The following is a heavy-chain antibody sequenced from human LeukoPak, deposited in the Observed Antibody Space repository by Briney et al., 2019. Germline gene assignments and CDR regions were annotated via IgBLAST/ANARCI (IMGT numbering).Heavy chain of an antibody. J-gene: IGHJ6*02. Sequence: ASVKVSCKASGYTFTGYYMHWVRQAPGQGLEWMGWINPNSGGTNYAQKFQGRVTKTRDTSISTAYMELSRLRSDDTAVYYCARERPYYYYGMDVWGQGTTVTVSS. CDR3: ARERPYYYYGMDV. CDR1: GYTFTGYY. CDR2: INPNSGGT. V-gene: IGHV1-2*02.